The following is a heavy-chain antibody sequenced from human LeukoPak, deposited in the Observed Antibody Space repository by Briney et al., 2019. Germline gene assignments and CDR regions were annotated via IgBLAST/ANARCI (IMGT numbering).Heavy chain of an antibody. Sequence: ASVKVSCKASGYTFTSYYMHWVRQAPGQGLEWMGWINPNSGGTNYAQNFQGRVTMTRDTSISTAYMELSSLRSDDTAVYYCARDNSNYGNYWGQGTLVTVSS. CDR2: INPNSGGT. J-gene: IGHJ4*02. V-gene: IGHV1-2*02. D-gene: IGHD4-11*01. CDR1: GYTFTSYY. CDR3: ARDNSNYGNY.